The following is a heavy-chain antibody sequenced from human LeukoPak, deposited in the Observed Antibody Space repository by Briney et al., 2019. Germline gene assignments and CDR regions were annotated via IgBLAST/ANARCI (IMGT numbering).Heavy chain of an antibody. V-gene: IGHV3-21*01. J-gene: IGHJ6*04. CDR1: GFTFSSYS. CDR2: ISSSSSYI. Sequence: GGSLRLSCAASGFTFSSYSMNWVRQAPGKGLEWVSAISSSSSYIYSADSVEGRFTISRDNAKNSLFLQMNSLRGEDTAVYYCARDGTPSYTSGWVYMDAWGKGTTVTISS. D-gene: IGHD6-19*01. CDR3: ARDGTPSYTSGWVYMDA.